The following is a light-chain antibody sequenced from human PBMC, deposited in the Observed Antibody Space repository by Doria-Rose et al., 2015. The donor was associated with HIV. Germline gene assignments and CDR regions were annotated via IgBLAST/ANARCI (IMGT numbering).Light chain of an antibody. CDR3: QQYYTTLPYT. CDR2: AAS. V-gene: IGKV1-NL1*01. Sequence: MTPSPSSLSASVGDRVTITCRASQDISNSLAWYQQRPGKAPSLLLYAASRLETGVPSRFSGSGSGTDFALTISSLRPEDYATYYCQQYYTTLPYTFGQGTKLEI. CDR1: QDISNS. J-gene: IGKJ2*01.